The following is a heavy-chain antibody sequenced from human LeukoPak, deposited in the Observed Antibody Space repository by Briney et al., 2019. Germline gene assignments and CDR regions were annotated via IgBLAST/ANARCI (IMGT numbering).Heavy chain of an antibody. CDR1: GFTFNSYD. CDR2: IDVDGGT. CDR3: ARDSGYSYADDY. D-gene: IGHD5-18*01. V-gene: IGHV3-13*04. Sequence: GGSLRLSCAASGFTFNSYDMHWVRQGTGKGLEWVSGIDVDGGTYYPDSVKGRFTTSRDNAKDSLYLQMSSLRDEDTAVYYCARDSGYSYADDYWGPGTLCTVSS. J-gene: IGHJ4*02.